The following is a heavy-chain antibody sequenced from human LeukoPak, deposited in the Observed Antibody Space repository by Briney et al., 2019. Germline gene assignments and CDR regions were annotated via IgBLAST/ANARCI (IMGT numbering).Heavy chain of an antibody. D-gene: IGHD4-23*01. Sequence: ASVKVSCKASGYTFTGYYMHWVRQAPGQGLEWMGWINPSSGGTNYAQKFQGRVTMTRDTSISTAYMELSRLRSDDTAVYYCARDVGGNSAVDYWGQGTLVTVSS. V-gene: IGHV1-2*02. CDR1: GYTFTGYY. J-gene: IGHJ4*02. CDR3: ARDVGGNSAVDY. CDR2: INPSSGGT.